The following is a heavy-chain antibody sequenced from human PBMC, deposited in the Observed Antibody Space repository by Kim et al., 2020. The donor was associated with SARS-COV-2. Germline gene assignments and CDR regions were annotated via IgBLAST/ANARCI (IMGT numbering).Heavy chain of an antibody. CDR2: IYYSGST. J-gene: IGHJ5*02. Sequence: SETLSLTCTVSGGSISSGGYYWSWIRQHPGKGLEWIGYIYYSGSTYYNPSVKSRVTISVDTSKNQFSLKLSSVTAADTAVYYCAREKKEYYYGSNWFDPWGQGTLVTVSS. V-gene: IGHV4-31*03. CDR1: GGSISSGGYY. CDR3: AREKKEYYYGSNWFDP. D-gene: IGHD3-10*01.